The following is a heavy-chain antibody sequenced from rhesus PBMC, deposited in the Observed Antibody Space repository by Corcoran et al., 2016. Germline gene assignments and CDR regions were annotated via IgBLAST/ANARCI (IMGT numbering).Heavy chain of an antibody. J-gene: IGHJ4*01. CDR3: ARDQYSSGWYYYFDY. D-gene: IGHD6-31*01. V-gene: IGHV4-73*01. CDR1: GGSISGYY. Sequence: QVKLQQWGEGLVKPSETLSLTCAVYGGSISGYYWSWISQPPGKGLDWIGNIDGTTSSTNNHPPLKMRVTISKASAKNHFSLMLSSVPAAGTAVYYCARDQYSSGWYYYFDYWGQGVLVTVSS. CDR2: IDGTTSST.